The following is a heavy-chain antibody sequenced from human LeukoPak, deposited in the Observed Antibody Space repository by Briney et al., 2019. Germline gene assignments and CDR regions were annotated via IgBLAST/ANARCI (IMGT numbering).Heavy chain of an antibody. CDR2: IIPIFGTA. CDR1: GGTFSSYA. Sequence: SVKVSCKASGGTFSSYAISWVRQAPGQGLEWMGGIIPIFGTANYAQKFQGRVTITTDESTSTAYMELSSLRSEDTAVYYCARAPSVNKEGYYYYYMDVWGKGTTVTVSS. CDR3: ARAPSVNKEGYYYYYMDV. J-gene: IGHJ6*03. V-gene: IGHV1-69*05.